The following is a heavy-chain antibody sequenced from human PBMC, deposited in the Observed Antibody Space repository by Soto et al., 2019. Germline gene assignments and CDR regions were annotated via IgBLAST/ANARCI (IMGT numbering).Heavy chain of an antibody. CDR2: ISSSSSTI. Sequence: GGSLRLSCAASGFTFSSYSMNWVRQAPGKGLEWVSYISSSSSTIYYADSVKDRFTISRDNAKNSLYLQMNSLRAEDTAVYYCARDQDIVVVVAANPSNDAFDIWGQGTMVTVSS. V-gene: IGHV3-48*01. D-gene: IGHD2-15*01. CDR3: ARDQDIVVVVAANPSNDAFDI. J-gene: IGHJ3*02. CDR1: GFTFSSYS.